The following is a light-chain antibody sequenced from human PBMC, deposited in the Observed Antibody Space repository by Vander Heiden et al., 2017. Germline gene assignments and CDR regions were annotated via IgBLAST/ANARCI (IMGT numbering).Light chain of an antibody. Sequence: DIVVTQSPRSLPVTPREPASISCRSSQSLQHSNGWNYLGWYLKKPGQPTLLMIHLGSNGACGVPDRFSGSGSGRDFTLKISRVEAEDVGVYYCMQAIQTPITFGQGTRLEIK. V-gene: IGKV2-28*01. CDR2: LGS. CDR1: QSLQHSNGWNY. J-gene: IGKJ5*01. CDR3: MQAIQTPIT.